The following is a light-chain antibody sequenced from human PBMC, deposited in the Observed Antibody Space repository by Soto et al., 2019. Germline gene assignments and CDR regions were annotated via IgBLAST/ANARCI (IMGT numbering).Light chain of an antibody. CDR2: AAS. Sequence: EIVLTQSPGTLSLSPGERATLSCGASQSVSSSYLAWYQQKPGQAPRLLIYAASSRATGIPDRFSGSGSGTDFTLTISRLEPEDFAVFYCQQYHNSPPTFGQGTKVDIK. CDR3: QQYHNSPPT. J-gene: IGKJ1*01. CDR1: QSVSSSY. V-gene: IGKV3-20*01.